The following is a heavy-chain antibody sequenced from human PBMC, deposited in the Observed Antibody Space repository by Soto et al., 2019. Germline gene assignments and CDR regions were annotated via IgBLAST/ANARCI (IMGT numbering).Heavy chain of an antibody. J-gene: IGHJ4*02. Sequence: QVQLQQWGAGLLKPSETLSLTCAVYGGSFSGYYWSWIRQPPGKGLEWIGEINHSGSTNYNPSLKSRVTISVDTSKNQFSLKLSSVTAADTAVYYCARGTSGSSTFGYWGQGTLVTVSS. V-gene: IGHV4-34*01. CDR3: ARGTSGSSTFGY. CDR2: INHSGST. D-gene: IGHD1-26*01. CDR1: GGSFSGYY.